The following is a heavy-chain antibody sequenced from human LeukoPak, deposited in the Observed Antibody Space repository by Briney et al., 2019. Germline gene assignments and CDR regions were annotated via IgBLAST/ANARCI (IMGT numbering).Heavy chain of an antibody. CDR1: GGSISRGGYY. CDR2: FHNSGTS. Sequence: SETLSLTCTVSGGSISRGGYYCSWIRQPPGKGLEWIGYFHNSGTSTYNPSLKSRATISADTSKNQFSLKLNSLTTADTAVYYCTRGAGWLIDYWGQGILVTVSS. J-gene: IGHJ4*02. D-gene: IGHD3-16*01. V-gene: IGHV4-61*08. CDR3: TRGAGWLIDY.